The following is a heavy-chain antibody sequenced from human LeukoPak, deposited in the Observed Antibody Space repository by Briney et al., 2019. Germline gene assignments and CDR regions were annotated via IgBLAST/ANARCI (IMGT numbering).Heavy chain of an antibody. CDR1: GGSFSSYY. D-gene: IGHD3-10*01. V-gene: IGHV4-34*01. Sequence: SETLSLTCAVYGGSFSSYYWSWIRQPPGKGLEWIGEITHSGSTHYNPSLKSRVTISLDTSKSQFSLKLSSVTAVDTAVYYCARVTRFNQFGELWFDYWGQGTLLTVSS. CDR3: ARVTRFNQFGELWFDY. J-gene: IGHJ4*02. CDR2: ITHSGST.